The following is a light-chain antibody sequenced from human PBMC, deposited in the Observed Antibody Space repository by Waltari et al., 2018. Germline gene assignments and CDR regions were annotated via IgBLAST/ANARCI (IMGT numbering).Light chain of an antibody. CDR1: SSDVGNSNL. J-gene: IGLJ1*01. CDR2: EVT. Sequence: QSGLTQPASVSGSPGQSITISCTGTSSDVGNSNLVSWYQQYPGKAPQLMVYEVTKRASGVSDRFSGSKSGNTASLTIHGLQSEDEADYYCCSYVGLGIYVFGSGTKVTVL. V-gene: IGLV2-23*02. CDR3: CSYVGLGIYV.